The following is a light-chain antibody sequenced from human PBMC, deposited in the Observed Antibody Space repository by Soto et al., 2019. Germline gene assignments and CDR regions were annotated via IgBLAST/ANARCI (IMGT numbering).Light chain of an antibody. CDR2: KAS. Sequence: DITMTQSPSTLSASVGDRVTITCRASQSISNWLAWYQQRPGKAPNLLIYKASSLEGGVPSRFSGSGSGTDFTLTISSLQPDDFATYYCQQYNTYPWTFGQGTRVEIK. J-gene: IGKJ1*01. CDR1: QSISNW. CDR3: QQYNTYPWT. V-gene: IGKV1-5*03.